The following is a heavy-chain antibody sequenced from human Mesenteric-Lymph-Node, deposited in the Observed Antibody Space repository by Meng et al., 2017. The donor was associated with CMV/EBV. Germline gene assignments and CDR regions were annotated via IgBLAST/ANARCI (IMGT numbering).Heavy chain of an antibody. J-gene: IGHJ4*02. V-gene: IGHV5-51*01. Sequence: GGSLRLSCKGSGYSFTTYWIGWVRQMPGKGLEWMGNIYPGDSDTRYSPSFQGQVTISADKSISTAYLQWSSLKASDTAMYYCARTDTPMDCPDYWGQGTLVTVSS. D-gene: IGHD5-18*01. CDR1: GYSFTTYW. CDR3: ARTDTPMDCPDY. CDR2: IYPGDSDT.